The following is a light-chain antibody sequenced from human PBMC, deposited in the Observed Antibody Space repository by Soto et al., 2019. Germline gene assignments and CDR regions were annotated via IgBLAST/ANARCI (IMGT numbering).Light chain of an antibody. CDR3: QQYNSYSRT. CDR2: DAS. V-gene: IGKV1-5*01. CDR1: QSINIW. Sequence: DIQMTQSPSTLSASVGDRVTITCRASQSINIWLAWYQQKPGKAPKLLIYDASSLQSGVPSRFRGSRSGTEFTLTISSLQPDDFAIYYCQQYNSYSRTFGGGTKVDIK. J-gene: IGKJ4*02.